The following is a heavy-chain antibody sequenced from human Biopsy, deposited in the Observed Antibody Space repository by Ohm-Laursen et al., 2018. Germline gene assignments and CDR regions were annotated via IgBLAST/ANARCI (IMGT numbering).Heavy chain of an antibody. V-gene: IGHV3-48*03. CDR3: ARAKSVLDYFYGLDV. J-gene: IGHJ6*02. CDR2: ISSRGTSI. D-gene: IGHD5/OR15-5a*01. Sequence: SLRLSCAASGFTFSSYEMNWVRQAPGKGLEWLSYISSRGTSINNADSVKGRFTISRDNAKKSLYLQMNSLRAEDTAVYYCARAKSVLDYFYGLDVWGQGTTVTVSS. CDR1: GFTFSSYE.